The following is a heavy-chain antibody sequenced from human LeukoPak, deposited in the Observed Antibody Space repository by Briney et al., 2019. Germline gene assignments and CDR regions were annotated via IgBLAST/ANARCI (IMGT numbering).Heavy chain of an antibody. CDR3: ARLVGYAFDI. V-gene: IGHV4-59*08. CDR1: GGSLSSYY. CDR2: IYYSGST. D-gene: IGHD2-2*01. J-gene: IGHJ3*02. Sequence: SETLSLTCTVSGGSLSSYYWSWIRQPPGKGLEWIGYIYYSGSTNYNPSLKSRVTISVDTSKNQFSLKLSSVTAADTAVYYCARLVGYAFDIWGQGTMATVSS.